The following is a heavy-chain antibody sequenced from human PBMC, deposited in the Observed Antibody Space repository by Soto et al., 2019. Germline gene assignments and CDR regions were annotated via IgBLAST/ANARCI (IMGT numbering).Heavy chain of an antibody. D-gene: IGHD2-21*02. CDR3: ARGGQFLVVTAALDS. J-gene: IGHJ4*02. CDR2: VNPSGGHT. V-gene: IGHV1-46*01. Sequence: QVQLMQSGAEVKKPGASVKVSCKASGDTFTEYYIHWVRQAPGQGLEWMGTVNPSGGHTTYAQHFLGRVTMTRDTATSTLYMELISLTPEDTAVNYFARGGQFLVVTAALDSWGQGTLVTVSS. CDR1: GDTFTEYY.